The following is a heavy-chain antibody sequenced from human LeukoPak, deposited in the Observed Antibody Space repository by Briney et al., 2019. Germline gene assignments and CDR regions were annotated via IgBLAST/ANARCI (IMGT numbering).Heavy chain of an antibody. CDR1: GGSISSSSYY. J-gene: IGHJ4*02. V-gene: IGHV4-39*07. D-gene: IGHD6-19*01. CDR3: ARLVAGFSSIYYFDY. CDR2: IYYSGST. Sequence: SETLSLTCTVSGGSISSSSYYWGWIRQPPGKGLEWIGSIYYSGSTYYNPSLKSRVTISVDTSKNQFSLKLSSVTAADTAVYYCARLVAGFSSIYYFDYWGQGTLVTVSS.